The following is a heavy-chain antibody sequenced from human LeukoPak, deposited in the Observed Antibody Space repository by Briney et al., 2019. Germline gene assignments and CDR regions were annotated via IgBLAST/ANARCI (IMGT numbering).Heavy chain of an antibody. CDR3: AKDVDESVAGNNWFDP. D-gene: IGHD6-13*01. CDR1: GFTFSSYA. Sequence: GGSLRLSCAASGFTFSSYAMSWVRQAPGKGLEWVSAISGSGGSTYYADSVKGRFTISRDNAKNFVYLQMSSLRAEDTAFYYCAKDVDESVAGNNWFDPWGQGTLVTVSS. V-gene: IGHV3-23*01. J-gene: IGHJ5*02. CDR2: ISGSGGST.